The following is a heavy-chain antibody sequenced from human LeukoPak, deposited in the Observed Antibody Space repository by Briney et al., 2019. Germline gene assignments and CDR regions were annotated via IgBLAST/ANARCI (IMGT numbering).Heavy chain of an antibody. Sequence: GGSLRLSCATSGLTFSSFAMSWVRQAPGKGLEWVANIKQDGSEKYYVDSVKGRFTISRDNAKNSLYLQMNSLRAEDTAVYYCARLRYYYDSSGPLYYFDYWGQGTLVTVSS. CDR1: GLTFSSFA. V-gene: IGHV3-7*01. CDR3: ARLRYYYDSSGPLYYFDY. D-gene: IGHD3-22*01. CDR2: IKQDGSEK. J-gene: IGHJ4*02.